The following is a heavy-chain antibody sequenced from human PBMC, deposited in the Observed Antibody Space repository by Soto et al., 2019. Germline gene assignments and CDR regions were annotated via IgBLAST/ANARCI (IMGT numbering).Heavy chain of an antibody. CDR3: ARDARYYYMDV. V-gene: IGHV3-74*01. D-gene: IGHD6-6*01. Sequence: GGSLRLSCSASGFTFSSYWMHWVRQAPGKGLVWVSHINNDGSSTIYAESVRGRFTISRDNAKNKLYLEMNGLRAEDTAVYFCARDARYYYMDVWGKGTTVTVSS. CDR2: INNDGSST. CDR1: GFTFSSYW. J-gene: IGHJ6*03.